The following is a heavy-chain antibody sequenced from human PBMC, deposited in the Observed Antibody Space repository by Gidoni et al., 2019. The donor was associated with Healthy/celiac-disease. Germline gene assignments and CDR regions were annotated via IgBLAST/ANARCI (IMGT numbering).Heavy chain of an antibody. V-gene: IGHV1-18*01. CDR2: ISAYNGNT. CDR3: ARDRLGYCTGGVCYADY. CDR1: GYTFTSYG. D-gene: IGHD2-8*02. J-gene: IGHJ4*02. Sequence: QVQLVQSGAEVKKPGASVKVSCKASGYTFTSYGISWVRQAPGQGLEWMGWISAYNGNTNYAQKLQGRVTMTTDTSTSTAYMELRSLRSDDTAVYYCARDRLGYCTGGVCYADYWGQGTLVTVSS.